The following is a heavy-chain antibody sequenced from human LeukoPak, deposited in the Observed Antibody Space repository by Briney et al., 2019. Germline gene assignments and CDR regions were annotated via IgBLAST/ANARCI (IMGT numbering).Heavy chain of an antibody. CDR3: AQRRGYCSGGRCSGGAFDI. Sequence: GGSLRLSCAASGFTFSNYAMNWVRQAPGKGLEWVSGLSGSGDNTYYADSVKGRFTMSRDNSKNTLYLQMNSLRAEDTAVYYCAQRRGYCSGGRCSGGAFDIWGQGTMVTASS. CDR2: LSGSGDNT. V-gene: IGHV3-23*01. D-gene: IGHD2-15*01. CDR1: GFTFSNYA. J-gene: IGHJ3*02.